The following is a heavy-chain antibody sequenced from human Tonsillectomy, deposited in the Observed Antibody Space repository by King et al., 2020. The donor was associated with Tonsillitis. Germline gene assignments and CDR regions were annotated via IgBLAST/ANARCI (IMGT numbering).Heavy chain of an antibody. J-gene: IGHJ6*02. V-gene: IGHV3-23*04. CDR1: GFSFGSYA. Sequence: EVQLVESGGGLVQPGGSLRLSCAASGFSFGSYAMSWVRQAPGKGLEWVSGASGSGGTTYYAASVKGRFTISRDTSKTTLYLQMNSLRAEDTAVYYCAKDSGNNYYDMDVWGQGTTVTVSS. CDR2: ASGSGGTT. CDR3: AKDSGNNYYDMDV.